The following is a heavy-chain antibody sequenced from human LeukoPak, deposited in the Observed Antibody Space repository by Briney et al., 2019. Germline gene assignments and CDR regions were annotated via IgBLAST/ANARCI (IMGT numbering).Heavy chain of an antibody. D-gene: IGHD5/OR15-5a*01. Sequence: GGSLRLSCAASGFAEFTFSGYALSWVRQAPGKGLEWVSAISGSGATTYYADSVKGRFTISRDNARNSLYLQMNSLRAEDTAVYYCARSRSVSNYKGMDVWGQGTTVTVSS. J-gene: IGHJ6*02. V-gene: IGHV3-23*01. CDR2: ISGSGATT. CDR1: GFAEFTFSGYA. CDR3: ARSRSVSNYKGMDV.